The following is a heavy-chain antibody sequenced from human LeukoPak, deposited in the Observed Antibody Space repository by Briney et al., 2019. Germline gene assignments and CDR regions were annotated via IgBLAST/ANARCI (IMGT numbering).Heavy chain of an antibody. CDR3: TRGGELESHSYYYYYGMDV. Sequence: GGSLRLSCAASGFTFSNAWMSWVRQAPGKGLEWVGRIKSKTDGGTTDYAAPVKGRFTISRDDSKNTLYLQMNSLKTEDTAVYYCTRGGELESHSYYYYYGMDVWGQGTTVTVSS. CDR1: GFTFSNAW. CDR2: IKSKTDGGTT. V-gene: IGHV3-15*01. D-gene: IGHD1-26*01. J-gene: IGHJ6*02.